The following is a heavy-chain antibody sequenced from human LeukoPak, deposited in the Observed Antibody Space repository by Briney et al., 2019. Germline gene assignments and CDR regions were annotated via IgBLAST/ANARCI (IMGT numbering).Heavy chain of an antibody. CDR1: GGSFSGYY. J-gene: IGHJ3*02. Sequence: SETLSLTCAVYGGSFSGYYWSWIRQPPGKGLEWIGEINHSGSTNYSPSLKSRATISVDPSKNQFSLKLSSVTAADTAVYYCARAPMVRGVIGAFDIWGQGTMVTVSS. CDR2: INHSGST. D-gene: IGHD3-10*01. V-gene: IGHV4-34*01. CDR3: ARAPMVRGVIGAFDI.